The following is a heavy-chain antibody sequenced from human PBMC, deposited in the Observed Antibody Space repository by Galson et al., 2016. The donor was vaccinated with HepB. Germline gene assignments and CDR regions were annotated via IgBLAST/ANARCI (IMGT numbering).Heavy chain of an antibody. Sequence: LRLSCAASGLTFSSYAMSWVRQAPGKGLEWVSSISGDGAPYYVDSMKGRFTISRDNSKDTLYLQMISLRAEDTAVYYCARDRGFYSSTWDWGQGTLVTVSS. V-gene: IGHV3-23*01. CDR1: GLTFSSYA. J-gene: IGHJ4*02. D-gene: IGHD2-2*01. CDR3: ARDRGFYSSTWD. CDR2: ISGDGAP.